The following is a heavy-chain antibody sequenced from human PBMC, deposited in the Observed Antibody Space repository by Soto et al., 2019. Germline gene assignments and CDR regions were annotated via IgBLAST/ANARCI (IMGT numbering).Heavy chain of an antibody. CDR2: IWYDGSNK. Sequence: GGSLRLSCAASGFTFNSYGMHWVRQAPGKGLEWVAVIWYDGSNKYYADSVKGRFTISRDNSKNTLYLQMNSLRAEDTAVYYCARDPAYDSSGYYGDYWGQGTLVTVSS. CDR1: GFTFNSYG. D-gene: IGHD3-22*01. J-gene: IGHJ4*02. V-gene: IGHV3-33*08. CDR3: ARDPAYDSSGYYGDY.